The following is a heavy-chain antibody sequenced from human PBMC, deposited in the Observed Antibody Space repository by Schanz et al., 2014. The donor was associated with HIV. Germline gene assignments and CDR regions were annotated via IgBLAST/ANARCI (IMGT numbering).Heavy chain of an antibody. J-gene: IGHJ6*02. CDR2: ISGSGGST. V-gene: IGHV3-23*01. D-gene: IGHD4-17*01. CDR1: GFTLKTYA. CDR3: AKGGFYGDYVSYYYGLDV. Sequence: EVQLLESGGGLKQPGGSLRLSCVVSGFTLKTYAMTWVRQAPGKGLEWVSSISGSGGSTYYADSVKGRFTISRGNSKNTLYLQMNSLRAEDTAVYYCAKGGFYGDYVSYYYGLDVWGQGTTVTVSS.